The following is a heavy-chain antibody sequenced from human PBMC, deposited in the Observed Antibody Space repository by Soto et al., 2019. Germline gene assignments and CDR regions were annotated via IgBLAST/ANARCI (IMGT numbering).Heavy chain of an antibody. CDR3: ARDGNIVSTIPYYYDGMDV. V-gene: IGHV1-69*06. D-gene: IGHD5-12*01. Sequence: SVKVSCKASGGSFSTYAISWVRQAPGQGLEWMGGIVPIFGTANYAQKFQGRVTITADKSTSTAYMELSSLRSEDTAVYYCARDGNIVSTIPYYYDGMDVWGQVTMVTVSS. CDR2: IVPIFGTA. CDR1: GGSFSTYA. J-gene: IGHJ6*02.